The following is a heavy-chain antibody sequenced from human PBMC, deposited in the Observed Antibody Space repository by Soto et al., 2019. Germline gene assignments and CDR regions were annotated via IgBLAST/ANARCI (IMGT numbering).Heavy chain of an antibody. CDR3: ARTWGSTSDF. J-gene: IGHJ4*02. CDR2: IYYSGST. V-gene: IGHV4-59*01. CDR1: GGSLSSYY. Sequence: QVQLQESGPGLVKPSETLSLTCVVSGGSLSSYYWSWIRQPPGKGLEWIGYIYYSGSTNYNPSLKSRFTISVDTSKNQFSLKLSSVTAADTAVYYCARTWGSTSDFWGRGTLVTVSS. D-gene: IGHD3-16*01.